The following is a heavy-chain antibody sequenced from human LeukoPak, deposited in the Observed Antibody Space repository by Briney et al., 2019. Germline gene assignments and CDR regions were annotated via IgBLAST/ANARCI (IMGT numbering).Heavy chain of an antibody. J-gene: IGHJ6*02. Sequence: ASVKVSCKASGYTFTSYGISWVRQAPGQGLEWMGWISAYNGNTNYAQKLQGRVTMTTDTSTSTAYMELRSLRSDDTAVYYCARVESSSSGTYYYYYGMDVWGQGTTVTVSS. V-gene: IGHV1-18*01. CDR3: ARVESSSSGTYYYYYGMDV. CDR1: GYTFTSYG. D-gene: IGHD6-6*01. CDR2: ISAYNGNT.